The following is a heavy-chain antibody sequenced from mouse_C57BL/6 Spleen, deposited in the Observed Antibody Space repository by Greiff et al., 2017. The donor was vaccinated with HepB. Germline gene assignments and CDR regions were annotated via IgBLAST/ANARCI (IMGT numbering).Heavy chain of an antibody. J-gene: IGHJ2*01. CDR2: INPNNGGT. D-gene: IGHD2-4*01. V-gene: IGHV1-26*01. CDR1: GYTFTDYY. CDR3: ARGGGDYEGYFDY. Sequence: EVQLQQSGPELVKPGASVKISCKASGYTFTDYYMNWVKQSHGKSLEWIGDINPNNGGTSYNQKFKGKATLTVDKSSSTAYMELRSLTSEDSAVYYCARGGGDYEGYFDYWGQGTTLTVSS.